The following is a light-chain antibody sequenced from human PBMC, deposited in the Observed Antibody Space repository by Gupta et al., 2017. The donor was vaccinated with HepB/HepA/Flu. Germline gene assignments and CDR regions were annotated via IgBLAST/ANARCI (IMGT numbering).Light chain of an antibody. CDR3: SSYTRSHTVV. V-gene: IGLV2-14*01. CDR2: DVS. CDR1: SSDVGGYNY. J-gene: IGLJ3*02. Sequence: QSALTQPASASGSPGQSITISCTGTSSDVGGYNYVSWYQQHPGKAPKLMIYDVSNRPSGVSNRFSGSKSGNTASLTISGLQAEDEADYYCSSYTRSHTVVFGGGTKLTVL.